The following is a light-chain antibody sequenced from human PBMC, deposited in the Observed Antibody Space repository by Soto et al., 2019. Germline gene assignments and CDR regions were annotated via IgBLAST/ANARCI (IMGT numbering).Light chain of an antibody. CDR3: QQYNSYSPWT. CDR1: QSISSW. CDR2: DAS. V-gene: IGKV1-5*01. J-gene: IGKJ1*01. Sequence: DIQMTQSPSTLSASVGDRVTITGRASQSISSWLAWYQQKPGKAPKLLIYDASSLESGVPSRFSGSGSGTEFTLPISSLQPDDFATDYCQQYNSYSPWTFGQGTKVEIK.